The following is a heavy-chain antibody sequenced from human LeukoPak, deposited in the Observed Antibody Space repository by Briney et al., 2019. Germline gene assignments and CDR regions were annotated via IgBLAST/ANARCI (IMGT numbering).Heavy chain of an antibody. Sequence: SVKVSCKASGGTFSSYAFSWVRQAPGQGLEWMGGIIPIVGTTNYAQMFQGRVTITADESTSTAYMELSSLRSEDTAVYYCARGGYYYDSSGYSHLPDYWGQGTLVTVSP. CDR3: ARGGYYYDSSGYSHLPDY. V-gene: IGHV1-69*13. CDR1: GGTFSSYA. J-gene: IGHJ4*02. CDR2: IIPIVGTT. D-gene: IGHD3-22*01.